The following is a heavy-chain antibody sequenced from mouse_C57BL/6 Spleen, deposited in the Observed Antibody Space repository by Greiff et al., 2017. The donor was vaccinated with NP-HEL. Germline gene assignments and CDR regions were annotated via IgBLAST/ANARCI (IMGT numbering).Heavy chain of an antibody. V-gene: IGHV1-80*01. CDR3: ARNGYDDPPFAY. CDR1: GYAFSSYW. D-gene: IGHD2-2*01. Sequence: VQLKQSGAELVKPGASVKISCKASGYAFSSYWMNWVKQRPGKGLEWIGQIYPGDGDTNYNGKFKGKATLTADKSSSTAYMQLSSLTSEDSAVYFCARNGYDDPPFAYWGQGTLVTVSA. J-gene: IGHJ3*01. CDR2: IYPGDGDT.